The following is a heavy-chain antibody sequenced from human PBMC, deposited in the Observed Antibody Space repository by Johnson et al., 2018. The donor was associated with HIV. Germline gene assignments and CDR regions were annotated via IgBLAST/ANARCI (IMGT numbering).Heavy chain of an antibody. CDR2: IYSGGST. Sequence: VQLVESGGGLVQPGGSLRLSCAASGFTVSSNYMSWVRQAPGKGLEWVSVIYSGGSTYYADSVKGRFTISRDNSKNTLYLQMNSLRAEDTAVYYCANGDYGSGLRGAFDIWGQGTMVTVSS. CDR3: ANGDYGSGLRGAFDI. CDR1: GFTVSSNY. J-gene: IGHJ3*02. D-gene: IGHD3-10*01. V-gene: IGHV3-66*01.